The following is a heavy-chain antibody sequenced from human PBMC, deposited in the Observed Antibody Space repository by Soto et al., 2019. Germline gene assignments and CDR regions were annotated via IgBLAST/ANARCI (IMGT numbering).Heavy chain of an antibody. V-gene: IGHV1-8*01. CDR2: MNPNTANT. Sequence: ASVNVSRKASGYTFTHYDINWVRQAPGQGLEWMGWMNPNTANTSYAQHFQGRLTMNKDTSIITAFMELSSLRSEGTALYYCARGKFDKLTDFWGQGTLVTVSS. D-gene: IGHD3-9*01. CDR3: ARGKFDKLTDF. J-gene: IGHJ4*02. CDR1: GYTFTHYD.